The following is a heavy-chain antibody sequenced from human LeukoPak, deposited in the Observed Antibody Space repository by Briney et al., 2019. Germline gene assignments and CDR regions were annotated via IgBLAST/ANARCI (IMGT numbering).Heavy chain of an antibody. CDR1: GGSVGSGGYY. CDR2: IYYSGST. Sequence: PSETLSLTCTVSGGSVGSGGYYWSWIRQHPGEGLEWIGDIYYSGSTYVNSSLESRVTISVDTSKNQFTLKLTSVTAADTAVYYCARARGGATLDSWGQGTLVIVSS. D-gene: IGHD1-26*01. CDR3: ARARGGATLDS. V-gene: IGHV4-31*03. J-gene: IGHJ4*02.